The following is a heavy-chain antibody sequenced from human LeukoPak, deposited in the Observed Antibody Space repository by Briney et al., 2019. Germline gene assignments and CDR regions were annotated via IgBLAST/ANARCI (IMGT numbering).Heavy chain of an antibody. D-gene: IGHD1-26*01. J-gene: IGHJ4*02. CDR3: ARDDASIVGTTPLNY. CDR2: ISAYNGNT. V-gene: IGHV1-18*01. Sequence: ASVKVSCKASGHTFTDYGFSWVRQAPGQGLEWMGWISAYNGNTNYAQNLQGRVTMTTDTSTSTAYMELRSLRSDDTAVYYCARDDASIVGTTPLNYWGQGTLVTVSS. CDR1: GHTFTDYG.